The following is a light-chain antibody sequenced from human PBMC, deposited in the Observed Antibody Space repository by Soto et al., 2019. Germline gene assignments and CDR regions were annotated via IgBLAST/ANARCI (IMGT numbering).Light chain of an antibody. Sequence: QSALTQPPSASGSPGQSVTISCTGTSSDVGVYNSVSWYQQHPAQAPKLMIYDVSKRPSGVPDRFSGSKSGNTASLPVSVLQAEDEADYYCSSYAGTHIVFGTGTKVTLL. CDR3: SSYAGTHIV. CDR1: SSDVGVYNS. V-gene: IGLV2-8*01. CDR2: DVS. J-gene: IGLJ1*01.